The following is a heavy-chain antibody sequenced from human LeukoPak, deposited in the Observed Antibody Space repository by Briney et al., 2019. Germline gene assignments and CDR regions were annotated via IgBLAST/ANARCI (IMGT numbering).Heavy chain of an antibody. CDR1: GFTFSDYY. D-gene: IGHD3-22*01. Sequence: GSLRLSCAASGFTFSDYYMSWIRQAPGKGLEWIGSIYYSGSTYYKPSLKSRGTISVDTSKNQFSLKLSSVTAADTAVYYCARWVKGYYYDSSGYPGFDYWGQGTLVTVSS. CDR2: IYYSGST. V-gene: IGHV4-38-2*01. J-gene: IGHJ4*02. CDR3: ARWVKGYYYDSSGYPGFDY.